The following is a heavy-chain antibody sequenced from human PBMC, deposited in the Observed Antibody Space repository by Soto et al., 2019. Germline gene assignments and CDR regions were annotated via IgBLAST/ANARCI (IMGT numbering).Heavy chain of an antibody. V-gene: IGHV3-30*18. Sequence: PVGSLRLSGAASGFTFSSYGMHWVRQAPGKGLEWVAVISYDGSNKYYADSVKGRFTISRDNSKSTLYLQMNSLRAEDTAVYYCAKDRIPEEYQLLKYGMDVWGQGTTVTVSS. CDR1: GFTFSSYG. CDR3: AKDRIPEEYQLLKYGMDV. J-gene: IGHJ6*02. D-gene: IGHD2-2*01. CDR2: ISYDGSNK.